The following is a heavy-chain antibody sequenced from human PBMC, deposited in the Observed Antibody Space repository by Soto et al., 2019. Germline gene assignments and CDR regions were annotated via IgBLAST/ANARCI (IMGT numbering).Heavy chain of an antibody. CDR1: GFTFSSYG. CDR2: IWYDGSNK. CDR3: ARFPGGDFDWLLPRGYYYYGMDV. J-gene: IGHJ6*02. D-gene: IGHD3-9*01. Sequence: GSLSLSCAASGFTFSSYGMHWVRQAPGKGLEWVAVIWYDGSNKYYADSVKGRFTISRDNSKNTLYLQMNSLRAEDTAVYYCARFPGGDFDWLLPRGYYYYGMDVWGQGTTVTVSS. V-gene: IGHV3-33*01.